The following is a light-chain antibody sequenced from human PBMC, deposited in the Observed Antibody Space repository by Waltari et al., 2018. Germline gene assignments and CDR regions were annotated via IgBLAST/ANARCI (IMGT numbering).Light chain of an antibody. CDR3: QHHVRLPAT. CDR1: QSVNTY. CDR2: GAY. Sequence: IVLTQSPGTLSLSPGERATLSCRASQSVNTYLAWYQQKPGQAPRLLIYGAYTRAAGIPGRFSVSWFGTYFSLTISRLEAEDFAVYYCQHHVRLPATFGQGTKVEIK. J-gene: IGKJ1*01. V-gene: IGKV3-20*01.